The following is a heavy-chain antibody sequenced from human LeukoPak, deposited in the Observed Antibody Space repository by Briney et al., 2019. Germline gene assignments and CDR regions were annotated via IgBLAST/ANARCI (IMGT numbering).Heavy chain of an antibody. Sequence: GGSLRLSCAASGFTFSSYAMSWVRQAPGKGLEWVSVIYSGGSTYYADSVKGRFTISRDNSKNTLYLQMNSLRAEDTAVYYCARARQQWLVFDYWGQGTLVTVSS. D-gene: IGHD6-19*01. V-gene: IGHV3-53*01. J-gene: IGHJ4*02. CDR1: GFTFSSYA. CDR2: IYSGGST. CDR3: ARARQQWLVFDY.